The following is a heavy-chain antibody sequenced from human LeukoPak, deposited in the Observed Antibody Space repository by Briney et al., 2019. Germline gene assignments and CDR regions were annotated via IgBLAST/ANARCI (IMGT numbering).Heavy chain of an antibody. CDR2: IYYSGST. D-gene: IGHD1-26*01. CDR3: ARGLYREYNWFGP. V-gene: IGHV4-31*03. J-gene: IGHJ5*02. Sequence: SQTLSLTCTVSGGSISSGGYYWSWIRQHPGKGLEWIGYIYYSGSTYYNPSLKSRVTISVDTSKNQFSLKLSSVTAADTAVYYCARGLYREYNWFGPWGQGTLVTVSS. CDR1: GGSISSGGYY.